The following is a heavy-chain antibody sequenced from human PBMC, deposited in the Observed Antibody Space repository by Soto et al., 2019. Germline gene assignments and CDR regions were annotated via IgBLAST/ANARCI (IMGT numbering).Heavy chain of an antibody. V-gene: IGHV1-3*01. Sequence: GASVKVSCKASGYTFTSYAMHWVRQAPGQRLEWMGWINAGNGNTKYSQKFQARVTITRDTSASTAYMELSSLRSEDTAVYYCAREIAMGIIDYWGQGTLVTVSS. J-gene: IGHJ4*02. CDR2: INAGNGNT. CDR3: AREIAMGIIDY. D-gene: IGHD5-18*01. CDR1: GYTFTSYA.